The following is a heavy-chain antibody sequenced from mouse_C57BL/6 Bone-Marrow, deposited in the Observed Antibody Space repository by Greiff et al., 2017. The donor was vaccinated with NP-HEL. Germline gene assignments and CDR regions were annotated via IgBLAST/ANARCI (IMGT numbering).Heavy chain of an antibody. J-gene: IGHJ4*01. Sequence: EVKVVESGGGLVKPGGSLKLSCAASGFTFSSYAMSWVRQTPEKRLEWVATISDGGSYTYYPDNVKGRFTISRDNAKNNLYLQMSHLKSEDTAMYYCASPTVSYAMDYWGQGTSVTVSS. CDR1: GFTFSSYA. CDR3: ASPTVSYAMDY. CDR2: ISDGGSYT. D-gene: IGHD1-1*01. V-gene: IGHV5-4*03.